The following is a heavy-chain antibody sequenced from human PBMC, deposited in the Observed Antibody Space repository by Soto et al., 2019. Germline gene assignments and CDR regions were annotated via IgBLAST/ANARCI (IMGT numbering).Heavy chain of an antibody. CDR2: INHSGST. V-gene: IGHV4-34*01. J-gene: IGHJ4*02. Sequence: SETLSLTCAVYGGSFSGYYWSWIRQPPGKGLEWIGEINHSGSTNYNPSLKSRVTISVDTSKNQFSLKLSSVTAADTAVYYCALSERYSSRRYDYYWGQGTLVTVSS. CDR3: ALSERYSSRRYDYY. CDR1: GGSFSGYY. D-gene: IGHD6-13*01.